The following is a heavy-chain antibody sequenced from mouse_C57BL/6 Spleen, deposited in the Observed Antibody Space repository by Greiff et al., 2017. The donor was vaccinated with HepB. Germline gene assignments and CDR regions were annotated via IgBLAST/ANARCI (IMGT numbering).Heavy chain of an antibody. J-gene: IGHJ1*03. Sequence: EVQLQQSGPGLVKPSQSLSLTCSVTGYSITSGYYWNWIRQFPGNKLEWMGYISYDGSNNYNPSLKNRISITRDTSNNQFFLKLNSVTTEDTATYYCARGVRDWYFDVWGTGTTVTVSS. CDR2: ISYDGSN. CDR1: GYSITSGYY. V-gene: IGHV3-6*01. D-gene: IGHD2-14*01. CDR3: ARGVRDWYFDV.